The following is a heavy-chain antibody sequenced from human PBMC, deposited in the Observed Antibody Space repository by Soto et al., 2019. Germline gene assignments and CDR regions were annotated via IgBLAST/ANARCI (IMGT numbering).Heavy chain of an antibody. D-gene: IGHD2-8*02. CDR1: GYAFSSYW. Sequence: GESLKISCQGSGYAFSSYWNAWVRQMPGKGLEWVGIIYPGDSDTRYSPSFQGQVTISVDKSITTACLQWSSLKASDTAMYYCARGYCTATICDPWFDPWGQGTLVTVS. J-gene: IGHJ5*02. V-gene: IGHV5-51*01. CDR2: IYPGDSDT. CDR3: ARGYCTATICDPWFDP.